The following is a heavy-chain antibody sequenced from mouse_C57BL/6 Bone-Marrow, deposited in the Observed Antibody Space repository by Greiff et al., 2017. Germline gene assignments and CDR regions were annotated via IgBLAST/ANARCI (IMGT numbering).Heavy chain of an antibody. J-gene: IGHJ3*01. Sequence: QVQLQQPGAELVRPGSSVKLSCKASGYTFTSYWLDWVQQRPGQGLEWIGNIYPSDSETPYNQQFKDKATLTVDKSSSTAYMQLSSLTSEDSAVYYCARGELRPFAYWGQGTLVTVSA. CDR1: GYTFTSYW. CDR2: IYPSDSET. V-gene: IGHV1-61*01. CDR3: ARGELRPFAY.